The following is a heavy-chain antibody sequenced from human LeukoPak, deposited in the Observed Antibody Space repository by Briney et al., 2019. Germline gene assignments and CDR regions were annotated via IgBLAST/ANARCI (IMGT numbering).Heavy chain of an antibody. CDR1: GFTVSGNS. D-gene: IGHD4/OR15-4a*01. CDR3: ARRAGAYSHPYDY. CDR2: IYSDNT. V-gene: IGHV3-53*01. J-gene: IGHJ4*02. Sequence: GGSLRLSCTVSGFTVSGNSMSWVRQAPGKGLEWVSFIYSDNTHYSDSVKGRSTISRDNSKNTLYLQMNSLRAEDTAVYYCARRAGAYSHPYDYWGQGTLVTVSS.